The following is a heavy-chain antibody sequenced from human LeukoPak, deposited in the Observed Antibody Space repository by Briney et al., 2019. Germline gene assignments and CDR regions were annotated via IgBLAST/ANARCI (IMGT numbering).Heavy chain of an antibody. Sequence: PGGSLRLSCAASEFTFSAYWMSWVRQAPGKGLEWVATVKQDGSEKYYMDSVKGRFTISRDNAKNSLYPQMNSLRTEDTAVYYCARGRVPSGYWGQGTLVTVSS. CDR3: ARGRVPSGY. CDR1: EFTFSAYW. D-gene: IGHD3-10*01. V-gene: IGHV3-7*01. J-gene: IGHJ4*02. CDR2: VKQDGSEK.